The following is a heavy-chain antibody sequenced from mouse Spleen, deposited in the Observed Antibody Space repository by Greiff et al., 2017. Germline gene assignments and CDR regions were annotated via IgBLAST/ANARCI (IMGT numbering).Heavy chain of an antibody. Sequence: EVKVVESGGGLVKPGGSLKLSCAASGFTFSSYAMSWVRQTPEKRLEWVAAINSNGGSTYYPDTVKDRFTISRDNAKNTLYLQMSSLRSEDTALYYCARDSSGLYYAMDYWGQGTSVTVSS. CDR1: GFTFSSYA. CDR2: INSNGGST. CDR3: ARDSSGLYYAMDY. J-gene: IGHJ4*01. D-gene: IGHD3-2*01. V-gene: IGHV5-6-2*01.